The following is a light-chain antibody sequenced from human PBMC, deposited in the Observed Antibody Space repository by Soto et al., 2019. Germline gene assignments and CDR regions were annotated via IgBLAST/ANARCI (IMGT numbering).Light chain of an antibody. J-gene: IGLJ2*01. CDR2: ADD. V-gene: IGLV6-57*02. CDR1: SGSIASNY. CDR3: QSYDSSNVV. Sequence: NFMLTQPHSVSESPRKTVTISCTGSSGSIASNYVQWYQQRPGSAPTTVIYADDQRPSGVPDRFSGSIDSSSNSASLTISGLRTEDEADYYCQSYDSSNVVFGGGTKLTVL.